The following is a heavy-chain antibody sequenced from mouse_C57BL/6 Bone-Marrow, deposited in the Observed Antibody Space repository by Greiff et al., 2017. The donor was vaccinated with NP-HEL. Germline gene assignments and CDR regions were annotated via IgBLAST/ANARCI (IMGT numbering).Heavy chain of an antibody. Sequence: EVQGVESGGGLVQSGRSLRLSCATSGFTFSDFYMELVRQAPGKGLEWIAASRNKANDYTTEYSASVKGRFIVSRDTSQSILYLQMNALRAEDTAIYYCARDAGYGRRRNYFDYWGQGTTLTVSS. J-gene: IGHJ2*01. D-gene: IGHD1-1*01. CDR2: SRNKANDYTT. CDR1: GFTFSDFY. CDR3: ARDAGYGRRRNYFDY. V-gene: IGHV7-1*01.